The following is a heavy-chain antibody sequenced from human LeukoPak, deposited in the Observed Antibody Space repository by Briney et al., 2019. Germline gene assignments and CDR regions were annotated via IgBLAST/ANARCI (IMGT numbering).Heavy chain of an antibody. J-gene: IGHJ3*02. CDR3: ARAKNCNDGEAFDI. CDR1: VGTFSSDA. Sequence: SVKVSCKASVGTFSSDAISWVRQAPGQGLEWRGGIIPIFGTANYAQKFQGRVTITADKSTRTAYMDLSSLRSEDTAVYYCARAKNCNDGEAFDIWGQGTMVTVSS. D-gene: IGHD1-1*01. CDR2: IIPIFGTA. V-gene: IGHV1-69*06.